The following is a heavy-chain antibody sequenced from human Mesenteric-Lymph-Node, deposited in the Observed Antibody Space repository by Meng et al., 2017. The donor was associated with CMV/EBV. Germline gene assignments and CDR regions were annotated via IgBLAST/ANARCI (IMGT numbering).Heavy chain of an antibody. V-gene: IGHV3-43D*03. CDR3: AGTLIRGVTTDGFDI. CDR2: ISWDGGTT. J-gene: IGHJ3*02. CDR1: GFNFNDYG. Sequence: GESLKISCEASGFNFNDYGMHWVRQAPGKGLEWVSLISWDGGTTFYEDSVKGRFSISRDNGRNSLYLQMSGLRPEDTALYYCAGTLIRGVTTDGFDIWGQGTMVTVSS. D-gene: IGHD3-10*01.